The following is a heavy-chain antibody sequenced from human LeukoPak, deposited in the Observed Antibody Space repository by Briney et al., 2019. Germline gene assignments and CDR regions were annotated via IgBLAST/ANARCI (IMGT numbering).Heavy chain of an antibody. CDR1: GFTFSGNA. CDR3: AKDLSWWVTADY. Sequence: GGSPRLSCVASGFTFSGNAMSWVRQAPGRGLEWVSGVGGDEKTHYADFVRGRFTISGDNSKNTVFLQMNSLTVEDTAVYYCAKDLSWWVTADYWGQGALVTVSS. V-gene: IGHV3-23*01. CDR2: VGGDEKT. J-gene: IGHJ4*02. D-gene: IGHD2-21*02.